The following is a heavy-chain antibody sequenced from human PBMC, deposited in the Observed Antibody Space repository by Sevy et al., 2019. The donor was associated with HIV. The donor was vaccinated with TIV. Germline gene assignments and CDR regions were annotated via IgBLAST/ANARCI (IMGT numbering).Heavy chain of an antibody. CDR1: GFSFSGYG. V-gene: IGHV3-33*01. CDR2: IWYDATNK. Sequence: GGSLRLSCAASGFSFSGYGMHWVRQAPGKGLEWVAVIWYDATNKEYADSVKGRFTISRDNAKNSLYLQMNSLRAEDTAVYYCASPIDEGYYYYGMDVWGQGTTVTVSS. CDR3: ASPIDEGYYYYGMDV. J-gene: IGHJ6*02.